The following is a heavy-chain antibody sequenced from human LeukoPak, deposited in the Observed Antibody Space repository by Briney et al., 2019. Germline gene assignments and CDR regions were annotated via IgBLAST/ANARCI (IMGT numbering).Heavy chain of an antibody. V-gene: IGHV5-51*01. J-gene: IGHJ6*02. Sequence: GESLKISCKGSGYSFTSYWIGWVRQMPGKGLEWMGIIYPGDSDTRYSPSFQGQVTISADKSISTAYLQWSSLKASDTAMYYCARSFSSSWSSYYYYGMDVWGQGTTVTVSS. D-gene: IGHD6-13*01. CDR2: IYPGDSDT. CDR3: ARSFSSSWSSYYYYGMDV. CDR1: GYSFTSYW.